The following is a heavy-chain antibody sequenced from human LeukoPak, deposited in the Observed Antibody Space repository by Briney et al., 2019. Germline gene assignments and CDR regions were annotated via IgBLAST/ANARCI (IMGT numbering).Heavy chain of an antibody. CDR1: GFTFSSYA. Sequence: GGSLRLSCAASGFTFSSYAMHWVRQAPGKGLEYVSAISSNGGSTYYANSVKGRFTISRDNSKNTLYLQMNSLRAGDTAVYYCARKGFSSGCLDYWGQGTLVTVSS. CDR2: ISSNGGST. CDR3: ARKGFSSGCLDY. V-gene: IGHV3-64*01. D-gene: IGHD6-19*01. J-gene: IGHJ4*02.